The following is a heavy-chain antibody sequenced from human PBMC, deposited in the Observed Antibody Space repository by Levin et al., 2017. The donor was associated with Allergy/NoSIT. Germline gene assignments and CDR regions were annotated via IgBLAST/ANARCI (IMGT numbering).Heavy chain of an antibody. CDR2: ISSSSSTI. V-gene: IGHV3-48*01. Sequence: GGSLRLSCAASGFTFSSYSMNWVRQAPGKGLEWVSYISSSSSTIYYADSVKGRFTISRDNAKNSLYLQMNSLRAEDTAVYYCARDVPPTYYDFWSGYYVYYYGMDVWGQGTTVTVSS. CDR3: ARDVPPTYYDFWSGYYVYYYGMDV. J-gene: IGHJ6*02. CDR1: GFTFSSYS. D-gene: IGHD3-3*01.